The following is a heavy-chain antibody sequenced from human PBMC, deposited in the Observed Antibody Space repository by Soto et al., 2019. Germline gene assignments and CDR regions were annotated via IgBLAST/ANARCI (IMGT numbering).Heavy chain of an antibody. D-gene: IGHD2-21*02. CDR2: MYNTGST. CDR3: ARDLWGYCGTDCYPLDV. J-gene: IGHJ6*02. V-gene: IGHV4-59*01. CDR1: GGSISSYY. Sequence: SAPLSLTCTVSGGSISSYYWSWIRPSPGKVLEWIGYMYNTGSTVYNPSLKSRVTISVDTSKNQFSLKLNAVTAADTAVYYCARDLWGYCGTDCYPLDVWGQGTTVT.